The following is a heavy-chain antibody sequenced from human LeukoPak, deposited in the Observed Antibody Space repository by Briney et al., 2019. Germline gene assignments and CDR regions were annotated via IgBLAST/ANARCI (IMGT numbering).Heavy chain of an antibody. V-gene: IGHV4-59*01. CDR3: VRTQKNTYYDCWSGRDYIWFDP. D-gene: IGHD3-3*01. CDR1: GCSLSSYY. CDR2: IYYSGCT. Sequence: SEALSLTCIGSGCSLSSYYWSWLRPPPWKGLEGVGYIYYSGCTNYNLSLMSRVPISVDKSKNQFSPMLSSVTAADPARYYCVRTQKNTYYDCWSGRDYIWFDPWGEGTLVTVSS. J-gene: IGHJ5*02.